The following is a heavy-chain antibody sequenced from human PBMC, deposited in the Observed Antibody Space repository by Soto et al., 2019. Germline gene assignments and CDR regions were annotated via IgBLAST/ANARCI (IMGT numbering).Heavy chain of an antibody. D-gene: IGHD4-17*01. J-gene: IGHJ4*02. CDR3: ARHVGDYGGNSGWGYSFDY. Sequence: SETLSLTCTVSGGSISSSSYYWGWIRQPPGKGLEWIGSIYYSGSTYYNPSLKSRVTISVDTSKNQFSLKLSSVTAADTAVYYCARHVGDYGGNSGWGYSFDYWGQGTLVTVSS. V-gene: IGHV4-39*01. CDR1: GGSISSSSYY. CDR2: IYYSGST.